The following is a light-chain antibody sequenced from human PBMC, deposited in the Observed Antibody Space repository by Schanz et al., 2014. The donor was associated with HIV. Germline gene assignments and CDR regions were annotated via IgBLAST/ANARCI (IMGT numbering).Light chain of an antibody. J-gene: IGLJ2*01. CDR3: CSYAGSNNVI. CDR2: DVS. CDR1: SSDVGGYNY. Sequence: QSALTQPASVSGSPGQSITISCTGTSSDVGGYNYVSWYQQHPGKAPKLMIYDVSNRPSGVSNRFSGSKSGNTASLTISGLQADDEADYYCCSYAGSNNVIFGGGTKLTVL. V-gene: IGLV2-14*03.